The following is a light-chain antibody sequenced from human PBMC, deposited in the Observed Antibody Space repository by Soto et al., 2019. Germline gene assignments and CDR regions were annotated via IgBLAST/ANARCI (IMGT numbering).Light chain of an antibody. CDR1: QSVSNNY. V-gene: IGKV3-20*01. J-gene: IGKJ4*01. CDR3: QQYGSSPPLT. CDR2: GAS. Sequence: EIVLMQSPGTLSLSPGERATLSCRASQSVSNNYVAWYQQKPGQAPRLLIAGASSRATGIPDRFSGSGSGTEFTLTISRLEPKDFAVYYCQQYGSSPPLTFGGGTKVEIK.